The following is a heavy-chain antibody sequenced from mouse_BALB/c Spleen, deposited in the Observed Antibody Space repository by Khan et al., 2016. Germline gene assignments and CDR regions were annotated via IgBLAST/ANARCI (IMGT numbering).Heavy chain of an antibody. V-gene: IGHV3-2*02. CDR1: GYSITSDYA. CDR2: ISYSGST. J-gene: IGHJ4*01. Sequence: EVQLQESGPGLVKPSQSLSLTCTVTGYSITSDYAWNWIRQFPGNKLEWMGYISYSGSTSYNPSLKSRIYITRDPSKNQFFLQLNSVTTEDTATDYCATYYYGSSHYAMDYWGQGTSVTVSS. CDR3: ATYYYGSSHYAMDY. D-gene: IGHD1-1*01.